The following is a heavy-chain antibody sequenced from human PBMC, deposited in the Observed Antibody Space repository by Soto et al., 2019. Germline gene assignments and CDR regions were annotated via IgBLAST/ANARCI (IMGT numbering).Heavy chain of an antibody. CDR1: GGTFSSYA. CDR3: ALSGGFGDLPGP. J-gene: IGHJ5*02. D-gene: IGHD3-10*01. V-gene: IGHV1-69*13. Sequence: ASVKVSCKASGGTFSSYAISWVRQAPGQGLEWMGGIIPIFGTANYAQKFQGRVTITADESTSTAYMELSSLRSEDTAVYYCALSGGFGDLPGPWGQGTLVTVSS. CDR2: IIPIFGTA.